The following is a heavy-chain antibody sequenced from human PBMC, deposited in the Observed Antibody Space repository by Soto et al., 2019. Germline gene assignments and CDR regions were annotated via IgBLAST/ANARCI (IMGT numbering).Heavy chain of an antibody. CDR3: ARQDALLWFGELLPWFDP. J-gene: IGHJ5*02. Sequence: GESLKISCKGSGYSFTSYWIGWVRQMPGKGLEWMGIIYPGDSDTRYSPSFQGQVTISADKSISTAYLQWSSLKASDTAMYYCARQDALLWFGELLPWFDPWGQGTLVTVSS. CDR2: IYPGDSDT. V-gene: IGHV5-51*01. CDR1: GYSFTSYW. D-gene: IGHD3-10*01.